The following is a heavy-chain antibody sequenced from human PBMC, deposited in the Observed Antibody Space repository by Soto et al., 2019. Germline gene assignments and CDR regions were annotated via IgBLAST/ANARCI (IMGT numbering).Heavy chain of an antibody. Sequence: PSETLSLTCSVSGASISSTSHYWNWIRRHPGKGLEWIGYLYYSGSTSYSPSLRSRVTISVDTSKNQFSLRLTSVTAADTAVYYCARVGAAGYYYDSSAYSWGQGTLVTVSS. CDR3: ARVGAAGYYYDSSAYS. CDR1: GASISSTSHY. V-gene: IGHV4-31*03. CDR2: LYYSGST. D-gene: IGHD3-22*01. J-gene: IGHJ4*02.